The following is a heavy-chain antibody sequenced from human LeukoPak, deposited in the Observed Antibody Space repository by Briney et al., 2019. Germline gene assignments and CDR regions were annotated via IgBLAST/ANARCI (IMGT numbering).Heavy chain of an antibody. Sequence: ASETLSLTCTVSGGSISSSSYYWGWIRQPPGKGLEWIGSIYYSGSTYYNPSLKSRVTISVDTSKNQFSLKLSSVTAADTAVYYCVRHGYYGSGAHFDYWGQGTLVTVSS. J-gene: IGHJ4*02. V-gene: IGHV4-39*01. D-gene: IGHD3-10*01. CDR2: IYYSGST. CDR3: VRHGYYGSGAHFDY. CDR1: GGSISSSSYY.